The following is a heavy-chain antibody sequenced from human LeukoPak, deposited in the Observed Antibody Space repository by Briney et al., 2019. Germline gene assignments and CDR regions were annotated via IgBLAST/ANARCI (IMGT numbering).Heavy chain of an antibody. J-gene: IGHJ6*03. Sequence: GGSLRLSCAASGFTFDDYAMHWVRQAPGKGLEWVSGISWNSGSIGYADSVKGRFTISRDNAKNSLYLQMNSLRAEDTAVYYCARAYQLLYYMDVWGKGTTVTVSS. CDR2: ISWNSGSI. CDR3: ARAYQLLYYMDV. CDR1: GFTFDDYA. V-gene: IGHV3-9*01. D-gene: IGHD2-2*01.